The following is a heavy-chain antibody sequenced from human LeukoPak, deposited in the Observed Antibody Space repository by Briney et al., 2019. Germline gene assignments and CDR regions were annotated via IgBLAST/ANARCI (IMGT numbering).Heavy chain of an antibody. J-gene: IGHJ6*03. CDR2: IYHSGNT. CDR1: GYSIRNGFY. CDR3: ARDNWNSGYMDV. D-gene: IGHD1-7*01. V-gene: IGHV4-38-2*02. Sequence: SETLSLTCTVSGYSIRNGFYWGWIRQPPGKGLEWIGSIYHSGNTYYNPSLKSRVNISVDTSKNQFSLKLSSVTAADTAVYHCARDNWNSGYMDVWGKGTTVTVSS.